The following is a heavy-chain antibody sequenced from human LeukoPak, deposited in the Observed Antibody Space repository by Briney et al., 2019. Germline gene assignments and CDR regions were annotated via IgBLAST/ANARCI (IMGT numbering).Heavy chain of an antibody. CDR2: INHDGSEE. V-gene: IGHV3-7*01. D-gene: IGHD3-10*01. CDR3: ARGGYYGSGSLFDY. J-gene: IGHJ4*02. CDR1: GFTFSNNW. Sequence: GGSLRLSCVASGFTFSNNWMSWVRQAPGKGLEWVANINHDGSEEYYVDSVKGRFTISRENATNSLYLQMNSLRAGDTAVYYCARGGYYGSGSLFDYWGQGTLVTVSS.